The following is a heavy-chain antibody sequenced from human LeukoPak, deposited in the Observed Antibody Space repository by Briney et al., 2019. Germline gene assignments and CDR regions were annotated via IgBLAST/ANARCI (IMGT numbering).Heavy chain of an antibody. V-gene: IGHV1-2*02. CDR2: ISPNSGGT. D-gene: IGHD4-11*01. CDR1: GYTFTGYC. J-gene: IGHJ2*01. CDR3: ARNDYSNYVGYWYFDL. Sequence: ASVKVSCKASGYTFTGYCMHWVRQAPGQGLEWMGWISPNSGGTNYAQKFQGRVTMTRDTSISSAYMELSGLRSDDTAVYYCARNDYSNYVGYWYFDLWGRGTLVTVSS.